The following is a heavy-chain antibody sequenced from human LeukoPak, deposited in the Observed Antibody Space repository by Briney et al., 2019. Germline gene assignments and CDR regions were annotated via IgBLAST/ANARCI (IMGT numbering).Heavy chain of an antibody. J-gene: IGHJ4*02. D-gene: IGHD2-15*01. V-gene: IGHV4-59*08. Sequence: SETLSLTCTVSGGSISSYYWSWIRQPPGKGLEWIGYIYYSGSTNYNPSLKSRVTISVDTSKNQFSLKLSSVTAADTAVYYCARTYCSGGSCHFDYWGQGTLVTVSS. CDR1: GGSISSYY. CDR3: ARTYCSGGSCHFDY. CDR2: IYYSGST.